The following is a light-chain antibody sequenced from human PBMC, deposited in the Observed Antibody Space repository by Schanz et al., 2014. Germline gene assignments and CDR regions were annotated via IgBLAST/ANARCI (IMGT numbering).Light chain of an antibody. J-gene: IGLJ7*01. CDR3: AAWDDSLNGNV. Sequence: QSVLTQPPSASGTPGQRVTISCSGGSSNIGSNVVNWYQQLPGTAPKLLIYSNNQRPSGVPDRFSGSKSGTSASLAISGLQSEDEADYYCAAWDDSLNGNVFGGGTQLTVL. CDR1: SSNIGSNV. V-gene: IGLV1-44*01. CDR2: SNN.